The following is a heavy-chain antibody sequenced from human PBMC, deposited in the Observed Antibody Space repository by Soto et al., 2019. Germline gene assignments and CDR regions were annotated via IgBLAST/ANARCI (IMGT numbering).Heavy chain of an antibody. Sequence: QVQLQESGPGLVKPSQTLSLTCTVSGGSISSGGYYWSWIRQHPGKGLEWIGHIYYSGSTYYNPSLKSRVTISVDTSKNQFSLKLSSVTAADTAVYYCAREGRASSGYYLYYYYGMDVWGQGTTVTVSS. J-gene: IGHJ6*02. CDR3: AREGRASSGYYLYYYYGMDV. CDR1: GGSISSGGYY. D-gene: IGHD3-22*01. V-gene: IGHV4-31*03. CDR2: IYYSGST.